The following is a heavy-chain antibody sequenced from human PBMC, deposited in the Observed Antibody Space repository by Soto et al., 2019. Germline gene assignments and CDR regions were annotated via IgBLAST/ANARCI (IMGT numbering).Heavy chain of an antibody. CDR1: GFTFSSYA. J-gene: IGHJ6*02. Sequence: QVQLVESGGGVVQPGRSLRLSCAASGFTFSSYAMHWVRQAPGKGLEWVAVISYDGSNKYYADSVKGRFTISRDNYKHXXYXQXISLRAEDTAVYYCARDQDSSSWYTNWDYCCYGMDVWGQGTTVTVSS. CDR2: ISYDGSNK. CDR3: ARDQDSSSWYTNWDYCCYGMDV. D-gene: IGHD6-13*01. V-gene: IGHV3-30-3*01.